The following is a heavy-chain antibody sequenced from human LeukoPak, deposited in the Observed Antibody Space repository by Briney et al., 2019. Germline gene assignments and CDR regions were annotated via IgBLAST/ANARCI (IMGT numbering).Heavy chain of an antibody. J-gene: IGHJ5*02. D-gene: IGHD2-2*01. CDR1: GGSISSSSYY. Sequence: KTSETLSLTCTVSGGSISSSSYYWSWIRQPAGKGLEWIGRIYTSGSTIYNPSLKSRVTISLDTSKNQFSLRLSSVTAADTAVYYCAREGIIVVVPAAGRGWFDPWGQGTLVTVSS. CDR3: AREGIIVVVPAAGRGWFDP. V-gene: IGHV4-61*02. CDR2: IYTSGST.